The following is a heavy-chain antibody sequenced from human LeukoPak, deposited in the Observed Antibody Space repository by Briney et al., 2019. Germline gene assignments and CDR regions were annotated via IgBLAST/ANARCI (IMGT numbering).Heavy chain of an antibody. Sequence: SQTLSLTCAISGDSVSSNSAAWNWIRQSPSRGLEWLGRTYYRSKWYNDYAVSVKSRITINPDTSKNQFSLQLNSVTPEDTAVYYCARAGYSYAESLNYYYYYYMDVWGKGTTVTVSS. J-gene: IGHJ6*03. CDR3: ARAGYSYAESLNYYYYYYMDV. CDR1: GDSVSSNSAA. CDR2: TYYRSKWYN. D-gene: IGHD5-18*01. V-gene: IGHV6-1*01.